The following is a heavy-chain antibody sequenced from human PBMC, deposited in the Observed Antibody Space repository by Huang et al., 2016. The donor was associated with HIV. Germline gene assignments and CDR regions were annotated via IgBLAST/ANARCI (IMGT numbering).Heavy chain of an antibody. CDR3: VVDDTSGYFSSDY. D-gene: IGHD3-22*01. CDR2: ISAHKGDT. V-gene: IGHV1-18*04. J-gene: IGHJ4*02. Sequence: QVHLVQSGPEVKKPGASVKVSCKASGYTFTSFGISWVRPAPGQGLEWMGSISAHKGDTNYAQKCRVRVTMTTETSTRTAHMELRSLRSDDSAVYYCVVDDTSGYFSSDYWGQGTLVTVSS. CDR1: GYTFTSFG.